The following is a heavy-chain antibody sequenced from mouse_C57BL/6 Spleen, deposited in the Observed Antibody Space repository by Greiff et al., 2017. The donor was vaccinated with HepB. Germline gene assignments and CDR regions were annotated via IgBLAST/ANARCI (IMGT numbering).Heavy chain of an antibody. CDR1: GFTFSAYY. Sequence: EVKLMESEGGLVQPGSSMKLSCTASGFTFSAYYMAWVRQVPEKGLEWVANINYDGSSTYYLDSLKSRFIISSDNAKNNLYLQMSSLKSEDTATYYCARVGGDYYYGSSYDYFDYWGQGTTLTVSS. D-gene: IGHD1-1*01. CDR3: ARVGGDYYYGSSYDYFDY. CDR2: INYDGSST. J-gene: IGHJ2*01. V-gene: IGHV5-16*01.